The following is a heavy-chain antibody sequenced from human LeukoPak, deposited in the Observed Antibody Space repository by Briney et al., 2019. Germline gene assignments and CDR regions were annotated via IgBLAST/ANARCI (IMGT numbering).Heavy chain of an antibody. V-gene: IGHV3-74*01. D-gene: IGHD6-13*01. Sequence: PGGPLRLSCAASGVTFSGYWMHWVRQAPGKGLVWVSRINSDGSITSYADSVKGRFIISRDNAKNTLYLQMNSLRAEDTAVYYCARGPYTSSRYDDWGQGTLVTVSS. J-gene: IGHJ4*02. CDR3: ARGPYTSSRYDD. CDR1: GVTFSGYW. CDR2: INSDGSIT.